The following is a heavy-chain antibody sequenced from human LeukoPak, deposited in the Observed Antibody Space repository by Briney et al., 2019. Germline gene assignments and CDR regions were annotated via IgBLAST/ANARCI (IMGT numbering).Heavy chain of an antibody. V-gene: IGHV3-74*01. J-gene: IGHJ5*02. CDR2: INSDGSST. Sequence: GGSLRLSCAASGFTFSSYWMHWVRKAPRKGLVWVSRINSDGSSTSYADSVKGRFTISRDNAKNTLYLQMNSLRAEDTAVYYCAREYCGGDCNWFDPWGQGTLVTVSS. CDR3: AREYCGGDCNWFDP. CDR1: GFTFSSYW. D-gene: IGHD2-21*02.